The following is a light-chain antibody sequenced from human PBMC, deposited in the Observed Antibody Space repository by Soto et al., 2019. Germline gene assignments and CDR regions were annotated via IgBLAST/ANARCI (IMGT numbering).Light chain of an antibody. CDR2: EVS. V-gene: IGLV2-14*03. Sequence: QSALTQPASVSGSPGQSITISCTGTSSDVGGYNYVSWFQQHPGKAPKLKIYEVSNRPSGVSNRFSGSKSGYTASLTISELQAEDEADYYCTSYTSSSLYVFGTGTKVTVL. CDR3: TSYTSSSLYV. J-gene: IGLJ1*01. CDR1: SSDVGGYNY.